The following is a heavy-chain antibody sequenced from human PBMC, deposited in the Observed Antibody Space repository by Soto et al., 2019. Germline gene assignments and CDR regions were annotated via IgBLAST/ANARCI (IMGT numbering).Heavy chain of an antibody. CDR3: AREITGSGSYSHFDY. J-gene: IGHJ4*02. CDR2: IYYRGST. CDR1: GVYISGYD. D-gene: IGHD3-10*01. V-gene: IGHV4-59*01. Sequence: SVTLCVTCTVVGVYISGYDGSWIRQQPGKGLEWIGYIYYRGSTNYNPSLKSRVTISVDTSKNQFSLKLSSVTAADTAVYYCAREITGSGSYSHFDYWGQGTLVTVSS.